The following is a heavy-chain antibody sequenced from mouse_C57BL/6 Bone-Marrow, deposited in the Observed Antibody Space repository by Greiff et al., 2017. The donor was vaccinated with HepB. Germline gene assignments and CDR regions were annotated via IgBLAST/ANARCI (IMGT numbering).Heavy chain of an antibody. CDR1: GYSITSDY. CDR2: ISYSGST. Sequence: EVQLQESGPGLVKPSPSLSLSCSVTGYSITSDYWNWIRKFPGNKLEYMGYISYSGSTSYNPSLKSRISITRVTSKTQYYLQLNSMTTEDTATYYCASSPYYYGSSPYFDVWGTGTTVTVSS. J-gene: IGHJ1*03. D-gene: IGHD1-1*01. CDR3: ASSPYYYGSSPYFDV. V-gene: IGHV3-8*01.